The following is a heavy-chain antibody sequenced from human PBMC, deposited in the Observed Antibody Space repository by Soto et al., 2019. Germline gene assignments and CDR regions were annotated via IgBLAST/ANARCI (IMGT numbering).Heavy chain of an antibody. Sequence: PSETLSLTCTVSGGSISSYYWSWIRQPPGKGLEWIGSIYYSGSTYYNPSLKSRVTISVDTSKNQFSLKLSSVTAADTAVYYCAKSPYYWGQGTLVTVSS. J-gene: IGHJ4*02. CDR1: GGSISSYY. CDR2: IYYSGST. CDR3: AKSPYY. V-gene: IGHV4-59*05.